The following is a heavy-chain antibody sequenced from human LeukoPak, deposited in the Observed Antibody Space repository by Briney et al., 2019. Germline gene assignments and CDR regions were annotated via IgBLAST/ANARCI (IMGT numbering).Heavy chain of an antibody. CDR1: GYTFTNNY. V-gene: IGHV1-46*01. CDR3: ARDNSMGDSAWWFDP. D-gene: IGHD5-12*01. Sequence: GASVKVSCKASGYTFTNNYMHWVRQAPGQGLEWMGIINPTGDSTWYAQKSQGRVTMTRDLATSTDYMEVSSLRSEDTAVYYCARDNSMGDSAWWFDPWGQGTLVTVSS. J-gene: IGHJ5*02. CDR2: INPTGDST.